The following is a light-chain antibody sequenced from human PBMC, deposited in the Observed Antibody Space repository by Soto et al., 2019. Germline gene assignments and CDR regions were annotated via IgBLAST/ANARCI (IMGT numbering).Light chain of an antibody. Sequence: EIVLTQSPDTLSLSPGERATLSCRASQSVTNNYLAWYQQKPGQAPRLLLYGASSRATDIPDRFSGSGSGTDFTLTISRLETEDFAVYYCQQYGCSPRTFGQGTKVEIK. CDR1: QSVTNNY. CDR3: QQYGCSPRT. J-gene: IGKJ1*01. V-gene: IGKV3-20*01. CDR2: GAS.